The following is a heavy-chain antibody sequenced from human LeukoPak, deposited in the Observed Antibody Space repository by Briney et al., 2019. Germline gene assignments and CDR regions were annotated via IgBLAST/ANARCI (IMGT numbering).Heavy chain of an antibody. CDR1: GGSISSYY. D-gene: IGHD6-6*01. CDR3: ARDGSSSPEPSYYYYYMDV. CDR2: IYTSGST. Sequence: PSETLSLTCTALGGSISSYYWSWIRQPAGKGLEWIGRIYTSGSTNYNPSLKSRVTMSVDTSKNQFSLKLSSVTAADTAVYYCARDGSSSPEPSYYYYYMDVWGKGTTVTVSS. J-gene: IGHJ6*03. V-gene: IGHV4-4*07.